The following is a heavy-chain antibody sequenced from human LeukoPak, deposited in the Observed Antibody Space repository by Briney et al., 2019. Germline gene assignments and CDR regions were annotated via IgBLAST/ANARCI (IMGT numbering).Heavy chain of an antibody. CDR3: AREGPFVGATKTNWFDP. V-gene: IGHV1-2*02. Sequence: ASVKVSCKASGYTFTGYYMHWVRQAPGQGLEWMGWINPNSGGTNYAQKFQGRVTMTRDTSISIAYMELSRLRSDDTAVYYCAREGPFVGATKTNWFDPWGQGTLVTVSS. CDR2: INPNSGGT. J-gene: IGHJ5*02. CDR1: GYTFTGYY. D-gene: IGHD1-26*01.